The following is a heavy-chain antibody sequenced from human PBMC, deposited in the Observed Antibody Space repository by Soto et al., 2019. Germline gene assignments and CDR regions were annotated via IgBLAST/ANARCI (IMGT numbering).Heavy chain of an antibody. Sequence: GGSLRLSCAASGFTFSSYSMNWVRQAPGKGLEWVSSISSSSYIYYADSVKGRFTISRDNAKNSLYLQMNSLRAEDTAVYYCARALGEGPWAFDIWGQGTMVTVSS. V-gene: IGHV3-21*01. CDR1: GFTFSSYS. D-gene: IGHD3-10*01. J-gene: IGHJ3*02. CDR2: ISSSSYI. CDR3: ARALGEGPWAFDI.